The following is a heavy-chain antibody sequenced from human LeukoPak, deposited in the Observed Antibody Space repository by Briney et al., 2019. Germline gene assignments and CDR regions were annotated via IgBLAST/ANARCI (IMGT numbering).Heavy chain of an antibody. Sequence: SVKVSCKASGGTFSSYAISWVRQAPGQGLEWMGRIIPIFGTANYAQKFQGRVTITTDESTSTAYMELSSLRSEDTAVYYCAIAPPYYYDSSGYLFDYYYMDVWGKGTTVTVSS. D-gene: IGHD3-22*01. CDR1: GGTFSSYA. V-gene: IGHV1-69*05. CDR3: AIAPPYYYDSSGYLFDYYYMDV. J-gene: IGHJ6*03. CDR2: IIPIFGTA.